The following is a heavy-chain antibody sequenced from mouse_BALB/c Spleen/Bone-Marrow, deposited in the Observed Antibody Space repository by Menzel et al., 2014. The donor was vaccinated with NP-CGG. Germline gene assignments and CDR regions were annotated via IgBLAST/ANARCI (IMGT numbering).Heavy chain of an antibody. Sequence: VTLKECGPELVKPGASVKISCKASGYSFTGFFLNWVMQSRGKSLEWIGRINPYNGDTFYNPKFEGKATLTVDKSSSTAHMELRSLASEDSAVYYCARVYDYDAWFAYWGQGTLVTVSA. J-gene: IGHJ3*01. CDR3: ARVYDYDAWFAY. CDR2: INPYNGDT. D-gene: IGHD2-4*01. V-gene: IGHV1-20*02. CDR1: GYSFTGFF.